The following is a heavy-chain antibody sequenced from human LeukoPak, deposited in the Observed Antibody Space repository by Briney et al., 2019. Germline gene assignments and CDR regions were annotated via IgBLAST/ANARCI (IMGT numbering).Heavy chain of an antibody. CDR3: ARDPNPNSVFDY. D-gene: IGHD2-8*01. CDR1: GYTFTGYY. V-gene: IGHV1-2*02. CDR2: INPNSGGT. J-gene: IGHJ4*02. Sequence: ASVKVSCKASGYTFTGYYLHWVRQAPGQGLEWMGWINPNSGGTKYAQKFQGRVIMTRDTSISTAYMELSRLRSDDTAVYYCARDPNPNSVFDYWGQGTLVTVSS.